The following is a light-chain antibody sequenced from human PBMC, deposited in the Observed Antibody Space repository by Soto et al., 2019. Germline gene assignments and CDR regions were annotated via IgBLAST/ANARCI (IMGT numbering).Light chain of an antibody. J-gene: IGKJ4*01. V-gene: IGKV3-11*01. CDR3: QQRYSWPLT. CDR2: DAS. CDR1: QSINIY. Sequence: EIVLTQSPAALSLSPGGRATLSCRVSQSINIYLAWYQQKLGQAPRLLFYDASIRATGIPARFSGSGSGTAVTLPISSLAPEDFGVYYCQQRYSWPLTFGGGTKVEIK.